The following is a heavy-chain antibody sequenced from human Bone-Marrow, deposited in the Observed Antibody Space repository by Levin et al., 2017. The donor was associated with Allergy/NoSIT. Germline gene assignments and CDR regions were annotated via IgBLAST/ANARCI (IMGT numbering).Heavy chain of an antibody. Sequence: SQTLSLTCAVSGGSIISENWWTWVRQSPGKGLEWIGEIHHRGTTYYNPSLKTRVTLSVDKPKNDFSLRLNSVTVADTAVYYCARVRGGCSRTSCYFDPWGLGTLVTVSS. CDR2: IHHRGTT. CDR3: ARVRGGCSRTSCYFDP. V-gene: IGHV4-4*02. D-gene: IGHD2-2*01. CDR1: GGSIISENW. J-gene: IGHJ5*02.